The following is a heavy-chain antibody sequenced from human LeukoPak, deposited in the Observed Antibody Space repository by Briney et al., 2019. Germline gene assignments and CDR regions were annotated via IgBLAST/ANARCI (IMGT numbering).Heavy chain of an antibody. D-gene: IGHD6-19*01. J-gene: IGHJ4*02. CDR3: AKDNRRHYTSGPNPDSLH. Sequence: GGSLRLSCAASGFIFSTYAMSWVRQAPGKGLEWVAVISYDGSNKYYADSVKGRFTISRDNAKNSLYLQMNSLRVEDTAFYYCAKDNRRHYTSGPNPDSLHWGQGALVTVSS. CDR1: GFIFSTYA. CDR2: ISYDGSNK. V-gene: IGHV3-30*04.